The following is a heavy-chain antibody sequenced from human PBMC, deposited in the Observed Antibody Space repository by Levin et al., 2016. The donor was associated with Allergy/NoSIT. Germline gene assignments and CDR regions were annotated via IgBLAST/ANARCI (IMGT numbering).Heavy chain of an antibody. CDR1: GGSISFYY. J-gene: IGHJ6*02. CDR2: TWYSGST. CDR3: ARADYLASSGSYRSFFGMDV. D-gene: IGHD3-22*01. V-gene: IGHV4-59*01. Sequence: SETLSLTCTVSGGSISFYYWNWIRQSPGKGLEWIGYTWYSGSTEYNPSLESRLTISEDRSRNQFSLELRSVTAADTAVYYCARADYLASSGSYRSFFGMDVWGPGTTVTVSS.